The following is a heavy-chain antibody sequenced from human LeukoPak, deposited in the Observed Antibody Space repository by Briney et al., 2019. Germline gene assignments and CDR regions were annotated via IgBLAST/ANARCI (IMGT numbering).Heavy chain of an antibody. J-gene: IGHJ6*03. CDR1: GFTFSSYA. V-gene: IGHV3-30*01. D-gene: IGHD5-12*01. CDR3: ARVDSGYDLDYYYYYMDV. CDR2: ISDDGSNK. Sequence: PGRSLRLSCAASGFTFSSYAMHWVRQAPGKGLEWVAVISDDGSNKYYADSVKGRFTISRDNSKNTLYLQMNSLRAEDTAVYYCARVDSGYDLDYYYYYMDVWGKGTTVTVSS.